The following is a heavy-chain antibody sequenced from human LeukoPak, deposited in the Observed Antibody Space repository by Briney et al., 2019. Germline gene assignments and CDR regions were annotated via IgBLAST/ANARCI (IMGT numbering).Heavy chain of an antibody. CDR1: GGSFSGYY. V-gene: IGHV4-34*01. D-gene: IGHD6-19*01. CDR2: INHSGST. CDR3: ARIRWYSSGWGYYFDY. J-gene: IGHJ4*02. Sequence: SETLSLTCAVYGGSFSGYYWSWIRQPPGKGLEWSGEINHSGSTNYNPSLKSRVTISVDTSKNQFSLKLSSVTAADTAVYYCARIRWYSSGWGYYFDYWGQGTLVTVSS.